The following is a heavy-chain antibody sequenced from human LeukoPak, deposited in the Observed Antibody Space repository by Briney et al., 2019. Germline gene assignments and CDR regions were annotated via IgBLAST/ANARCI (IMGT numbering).Heavy chain of an antibody. CDR3: ARGPQWRGDYYYMDV. V-gene: IGHV1-8*01. Sequence: VSVKVSCKASGYSFTNFDINWVRQATGQGLEWMGWMNPNSGNKGYAQKFQGRVTMTMNTSITTAYMELSSLRSGDTAVYYCARGPQWRGDYYYMDVWGRGTTVTVSS. J-gene: IGHJ6*03. D-gene: IGHD6-19*01. CDR1: GYSFTNFD. CDR2: MNPNSGNK.